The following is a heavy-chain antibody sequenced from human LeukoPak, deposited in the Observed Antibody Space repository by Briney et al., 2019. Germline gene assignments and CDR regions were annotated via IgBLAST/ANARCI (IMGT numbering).Heavy chain of an antibody. CDR3: AGPNYYDSALYYYYMDV. V-gene: IGHV4-34*12. Sequence: SETLSLTCAVYGGSFSGYYWSWIRQPPGKGLEWIGEIIHSGSTHYNPSLKSRVTISVDTSKNQFSLKLSSVTAADTAVYYCAGPNYYDSALYYYYMDVWGKGTTVTISS. CDR1: GGSFSGYY. D-gene: IGHD3-10*01. J-gene: IGHJ6*03. CDR2: IIHSGST.